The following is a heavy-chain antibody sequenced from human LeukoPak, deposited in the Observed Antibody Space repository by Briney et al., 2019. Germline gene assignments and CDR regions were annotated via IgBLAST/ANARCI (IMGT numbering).Heavy chain of an antibody. J-gene: IGHJ4*02. CDR1: GGSISSYY. D-gene: IGHD3-10*01. CDR3: ARVAYYYGSGSYWGPDLYYFDY. CDR2: IYYSGST. V-gene: IGHV4-59*01. Sequence: NPSETLSLTCTVSGGSISSYYWSWIRQPPGKGLEWIGYIYYSGSTNYNPSLKSRVTISVDTSKNQFSLKLSSVTAADTAVYYCARVAYYYGSGSYWGPDLYYFDYWGQGTLVTVSS.